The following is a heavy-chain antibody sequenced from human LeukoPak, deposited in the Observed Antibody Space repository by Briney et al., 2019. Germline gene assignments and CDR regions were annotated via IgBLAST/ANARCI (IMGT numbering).Heavy chain of an antibody. D-gene: IGHD6-19*01. V-gene: IGHV4-59*01. CDR2: IYYTVST. Sequence: PSETLSLTCTVSGGFISSYYWSWIRQPPGKGLEWIGYIYYTVSTNYNPSLKSRVTISVDTSKNQFSLRLSSVTAADTAVYYCARARSSAWFDYFDYWGQGTRVTVSS. J-gene: IGHJ4*02. CDR1: GGFISSYY. CDR3: ARARSSAWFDYFDY.